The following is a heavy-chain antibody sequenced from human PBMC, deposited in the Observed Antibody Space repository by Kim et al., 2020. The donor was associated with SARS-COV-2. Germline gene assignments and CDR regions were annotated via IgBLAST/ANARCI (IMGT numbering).Heavy chain of an antibody. J-gene: IGHJ4*02. CDR3: ARARWGEGFEY. CDR1: GFTVSSNY. D-gene: IGHD3-16*01. Sequence: GGSLRLSCAASGFTVSSNYMSWVRQAPGKGLEWVSVIYSGGNTYYAESVKGRFTISRDKSQNTLYLQMNSLRAEDTAVYYCARARWGEGFEYWGQGTLVTVSS. CDR2: IYSGGNT. V-gene: IGHV3-53*01.